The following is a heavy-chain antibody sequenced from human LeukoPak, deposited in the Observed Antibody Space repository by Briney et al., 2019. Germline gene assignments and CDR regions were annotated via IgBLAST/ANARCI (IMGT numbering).Heavy chain of an antibody. Sequence: GPTPVNPIQPLTLTCTFFGFALSTSGVGVGSIRQPPGKALEWLAIIYWDDYKRYSPSLKSRLTITKDTSKNQVVLTMTNMDPVDTATYYCAHQIYYAGFPDAFDIWGQGTMVTVSS. CDR2: IYWDDYK. J-gene: IGHJ3*02. CDR3: AHQIYYAGFPDAFDI. V-gene: IGHV2-5*02. D-gene: IGHD3-10*01. CDR1: GFALSTSGVG.